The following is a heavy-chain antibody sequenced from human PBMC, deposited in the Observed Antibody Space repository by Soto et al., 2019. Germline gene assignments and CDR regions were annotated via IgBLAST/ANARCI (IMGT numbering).Heavy chain of an antibody. V-gene: IGHV1-18*01. Sequence: QVQLVQSGAEVKKPGASVKVSCKASGYTFTSYGISWVRQAPGQGLEWMGWISAYNGNTHYAQKRQGRVTMPTDTCASTAFMELRCLRSDDTAVYYCARDVGGWYTYWGQGTLVTVSS. CDR2: ISAYNGNT. D-gene: IGHD6-19*01. J-gene: IGHJ4*02. CDR1: GYTFTSYG. CDR3: ARDVGGWYTY.